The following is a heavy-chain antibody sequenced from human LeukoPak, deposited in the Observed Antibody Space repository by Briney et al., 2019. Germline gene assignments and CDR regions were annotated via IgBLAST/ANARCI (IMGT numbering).Heavy chain of an antibody. CDR1: GFTFSSYS. CDR3: ARDDGLSSTSQPKLKY. CDR2: ISSSSSYI. V-gene: IGHV3-21*01. J-gene: IGHJ4*02. D-gene: IGHD2-2*01. Sequence: GGSLRLSCAASGFTFSSYSMNWVRQAPGKGLEWVSSISSSSSYIYYTDSVKGRFTISRDNSKNTLYLQMNSLRAEDTAVYYCARDDGLSSTSQPKLKYWGQGTLVTVSS.